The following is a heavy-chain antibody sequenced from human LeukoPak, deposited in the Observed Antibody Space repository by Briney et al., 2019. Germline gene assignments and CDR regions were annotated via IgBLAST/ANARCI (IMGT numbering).Heavy chain of an antibody. CDR3: ARRSRLYGHETTGYHDS. D-gene: IGHD3-9*01. CDR2: VFYSGTT. V-gene: IGHV4-39*01. CDR1: GDYITTTNYY. J-gene: IGHJ4*02. Sequence: PSETLSLTCNVSGDYITTTNYYWAWIRQPPGKGLEWIASVFYSGTTYYNPSLKSRVIISMDTSRKQISLRLSSVTATDTAIYYCARRSRLYGHETTGYHDSWGQGTLVTVSS.